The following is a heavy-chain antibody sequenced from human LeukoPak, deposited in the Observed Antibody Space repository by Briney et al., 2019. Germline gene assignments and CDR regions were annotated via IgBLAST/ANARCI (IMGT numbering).Heavy chain of an antibody. D-gene: IGHD3-10*01. CDR3: ARDSEPGITMVRGNPALIYYYYGMDV. CDR2: IKQDGSEK. Sequence: PGGSLRLSCAASGFTFSSYWMSWVRQAPGKGLEWVANIKQDGSEKYYVDSVKGRFTISRDNAKNSLYLQMNSLRAEDTAVYYCARDSEPGITMVRGNPALIYYYYGMDVWGQGTTVTVSS. J-gene: IGHJ6*02. V-gene: IGHV3-7*01. CDR1: GFTFSSYW.